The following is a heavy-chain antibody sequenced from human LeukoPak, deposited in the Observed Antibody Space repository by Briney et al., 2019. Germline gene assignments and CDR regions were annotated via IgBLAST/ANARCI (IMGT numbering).Heavy chain of an antibody. CDR1: GFTFSSYS. CDR3: ARVPPTTEGFDY. V-gene: IGHV3-21*01. CDR2: ISSSSSYI. Sequence: PGGSLRLSCAASGFTFSSYSMNWVRQAPGKGLEWVSSISSSSSYIYYADSVKGRLTISRDNAKNSLYLQMNSLRAEDTAVYYCARVPPTTEGFDYWGQGTLVTVSS. D-gene: IGHD1-14*01. J-gene: IGHJ4*02.